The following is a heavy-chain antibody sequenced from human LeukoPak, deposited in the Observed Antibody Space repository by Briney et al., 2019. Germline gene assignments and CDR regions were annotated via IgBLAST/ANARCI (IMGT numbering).Heavy chain of an antibody. Sequence: GGSLRLSCAASGFTFNSYWMTWVRQAPGKGLEWVSVIYSGGSTYYADSVKGRFTISRDNSKNTLYLQMNSLRAEDTAVYYCAADIHYGDYVFYYYGMDVWGQGTTVTVSS. V-gene: IGHV3-53*01. D-gene: IGHD4-17*01. J-gene: IGHJ6*02. CDR1: GFTFNSYW. CDR2: IYSGGST. CDR3: AADIHYGDYVFYYYGMDV.